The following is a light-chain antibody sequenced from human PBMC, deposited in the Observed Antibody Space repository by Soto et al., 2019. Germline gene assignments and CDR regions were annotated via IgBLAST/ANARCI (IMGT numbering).Light chain of an antibody. CDR2: GAS. CDR1: QSVSSN. CDR3: QQYDNGWT. Sequence: EIVMTQSPATLSVSPGERATLSCRASQSVSSNLAWYQQKPGQAPRLLSYGASTRATGIPARFSGSGSGTEFTLTISSVQSEDFAVSYCQQYDNGWTLGQGTKVEIK. V-gene: IGKV3-15*01. J-gene: IGKJ1*01.